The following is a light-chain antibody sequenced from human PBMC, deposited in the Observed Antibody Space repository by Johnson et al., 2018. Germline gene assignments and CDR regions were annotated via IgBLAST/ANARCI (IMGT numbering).Light chain of an antibody. CDR2: ENN. V-gene: IGLV1-51*02. J-gene: IGLJ1*01. Sequence: QSVLTQPPPVSAAPGQKVTISCSGSSSNIGNNYVSWYQQLPGTAPKLLIYENNKRPSGIPDRFSGSKSGTSATLGITGLKTGDEAVYYCGTWDSSLSAGNVFGTGTKVTVL. CDR1: SSNIGNNY. CDR3: GTWDSSLSAGNV.